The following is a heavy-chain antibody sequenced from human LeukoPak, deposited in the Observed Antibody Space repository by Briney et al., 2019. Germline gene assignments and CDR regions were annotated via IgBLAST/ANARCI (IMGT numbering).Heavy chain of an antibody. V-gene: IGHV3-48*03. CDR3: ARGSPWELQLYFDY. CDR2: ISSSGSTI. Sequence: GGSLRLSCAASGFTFSSYEMNWVRQAPGKGREWVSYISSSGSTIYYADSVKGRFTISRDNAKNSLYLQMNSLRAEDTAVYYCARGSPWELQLYFDYWGQGTLVTVSS. J-gene: IGHJ4*02. CDR1: GFTFSSYE. D-gene: IGHD1-26*01.